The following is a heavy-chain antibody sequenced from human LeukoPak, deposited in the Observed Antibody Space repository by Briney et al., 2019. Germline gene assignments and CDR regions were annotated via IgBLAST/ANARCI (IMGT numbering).Heavy chain of an antibody. CDR1: GGSISSSYYY. CDR2: IYSSGST. D-gene: IGHD6-19*01. V-gene: IGHV4-39*07. J-gene: IGHJ4*02. CDR3: ARGARSSGWSLDY. Sequence: PSETLSLTCTVSGGSISSSYYYWGWIRQPPGKGLEWIGSIYSSGSTYYNPSLKSRVTISVDTSKNQFSLKLTSVTAADTAVYYCARGARSSGWSLDYWGQGTLVTVSS.